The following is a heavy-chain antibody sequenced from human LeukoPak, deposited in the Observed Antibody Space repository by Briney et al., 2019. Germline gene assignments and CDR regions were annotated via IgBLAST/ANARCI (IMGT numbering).Heavy chain of an antibody. CDR2: IDGNGAKT. V-gene: IGHV3-23*01. D-gene: IGHD3-16*01. CDR1: GFAFHTYG. Sequence: GGSLRLSCAASGFAFHTYGMSWVRQAPGKGLEWVSDIDGNGAKTFYADPVKGRFTIFRDNSKNTLYLQMNILRAEDTAVYYCAKDKSWGFDYWGEGTLVTVSS. J-gene: IGHJ4*02. CDR3: AKDKSWGFDY.